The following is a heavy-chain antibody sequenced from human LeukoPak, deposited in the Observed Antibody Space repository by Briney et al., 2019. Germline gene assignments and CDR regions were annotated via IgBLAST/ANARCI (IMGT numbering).Heavy chain of an antibody. J-gene: IGHJ4*02. D-gene: IGHD2-21*01. Sequence: PGRSLRLSCAASGFTFSSYAMHWVRQAPGKGLEWVSAISGSGGSTYYADSVKGRFTISRDNSKNTLYLQMNSLRAEDTAVYYCAKVGDDPYYFDYWGQGTLVTVSS. CDR2: ISGSGGST. V-gene: IGHV3-23*01. CDR3: AKVGDDPYYFDY. CDR1: GFTFSSYA.